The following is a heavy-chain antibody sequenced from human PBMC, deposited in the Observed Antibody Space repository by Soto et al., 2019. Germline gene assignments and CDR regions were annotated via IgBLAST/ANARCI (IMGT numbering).Heavy chain of an antibody. D-gene: IGHD5-12*01. CDR3: AKYRRTDADGYTLDF. CDR1: GFTFSNYA. J-gene: IGHJ4*02. Sequence: AGGSLRLSCAASGFTFSNYAMSWVRQAPGKGLEWVSSITGSGDYTYYADSVKGRFTISRDNSKNTLYLQMNSLRAEDTAVYYCAKYRRTDADGYTLDFWGQGTLVTVSS. CDR2: ITGSGDYT. V-gene: IGHV3-23*01.